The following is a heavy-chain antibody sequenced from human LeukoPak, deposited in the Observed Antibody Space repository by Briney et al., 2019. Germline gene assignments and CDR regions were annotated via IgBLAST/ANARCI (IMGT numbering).Heavy chain of an antibody. CDR2: INPNTGGT. Sequence: ASVKVSCKASGYTFTGYYLHWVRQAPGQGLEWVGRINPNTGGTNFAQKFQGRVTMTRDTSIGTTYMELSRLRSDDTAVYFCARESALQFLEGYFDYWGQGTLITVSS. D-gene: IGHD3-3*01. J-gene: IGHJ4*02. V-gene: IGHV1-2*06. CDR3: ARESALQFLEGYFDY. CDR1: GYTFTGYY.